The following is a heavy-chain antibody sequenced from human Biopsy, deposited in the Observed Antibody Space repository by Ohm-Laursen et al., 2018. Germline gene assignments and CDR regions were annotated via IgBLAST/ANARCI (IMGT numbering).Heavy chain of an antibody. CDR1: GGSFSTYT. CDR2: IVPIFATA. Sequence: GSSVKVSCKASGGSFSTYTISWVRQAPGQGLEWMGGIVPIFATANYAQSFQGRVTIVADKSTSTAYMELSSLRSDDTAIYYCATVRGLVWFGELIAWGQGTLVTVSS. V-gene: IGHV1-69*06. D-gene: IGHD3-10*01. CDR3: ATVRGLVWFGELIA. J-gene: IGHJ5*02.